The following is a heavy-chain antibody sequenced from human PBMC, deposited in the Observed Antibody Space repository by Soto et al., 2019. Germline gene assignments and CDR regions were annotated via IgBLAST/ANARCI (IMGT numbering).Heavy chain of an antibody. J-gene: IGHJ4*02. V-gene: IGHV1-3*01. CDR3: ARARIVATIEEYYFDY. D-gene: IGHD5-12*01. CDR1: GYTFTSYA. Sequence: QVQLVQSGAEVKKPGASVKVSCKASGYTFTSYAMHWVRQAPGQRLEWMGWINAGNGNTKYSQKFQGRVTITRDTSASIAYMELSSLRSEDTAVYYCARARIVATIEEYYFDYWGQGTLVTVSS. CDR2: INAGNGNT.